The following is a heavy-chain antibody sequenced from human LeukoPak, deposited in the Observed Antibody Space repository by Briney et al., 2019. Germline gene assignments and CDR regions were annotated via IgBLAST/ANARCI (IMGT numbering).Heavy chain of an antibody. J-gene: IGHJ5*02. Sequence: SETLSLNCTVSGGSISSYYWSWIRQPPGKGLEWIGYIYYSGSTNHNPSLMSRVTISVDTSKNQFSLKLSSVTAADTAVYYCARVRFLEWLLFPGWFDPWGQGTLVTVSS. D-gene: IGHD3-3*01. CDR1: GGSISSYY. CDR3: ARVRFLEWLLFPGWFDP. V-gene: IGHV4-59*01. CDR2: IYYSGST.